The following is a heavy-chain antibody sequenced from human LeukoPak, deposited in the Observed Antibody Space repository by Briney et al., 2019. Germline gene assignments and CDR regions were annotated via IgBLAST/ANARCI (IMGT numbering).Heavy chain of an antibody. Sequence: PGGSLRLSCAASGFTFSSYSMNWVRQAPGKGLEWVSYISDSSSTIYYADSVKGRFTISRDNARNTLYLQMNSLRAEDTAVYYCAKDSPVLTYWGQGTLVTVSS. CDR2: ISDSSSTI. V-gene: IGHV3-48*04. CDR3: AKDSPVLTY. J-gene: IGHJ4*02. CDR1: GFTFSSYS.